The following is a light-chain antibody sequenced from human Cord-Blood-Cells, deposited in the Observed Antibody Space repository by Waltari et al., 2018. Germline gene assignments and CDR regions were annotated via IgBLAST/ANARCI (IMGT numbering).Light chain of an antibody. CDR3: CSYAGSSTWV. Sequence: QSALTQPASVSGSPGQSITISCTGTSSDVGSDNLVSWYQQHPGKGPKLMIYEGSKRPSGVSNRFSGSQSGNTASLTISGLQAEDEADYYCCSYAGSSTWVFGGGTKLTVL. V-gene: IGLV2-23*01. CDR1: SSDVGSDNL. CDR2: EGS. J-gene: IGLJ3*02.